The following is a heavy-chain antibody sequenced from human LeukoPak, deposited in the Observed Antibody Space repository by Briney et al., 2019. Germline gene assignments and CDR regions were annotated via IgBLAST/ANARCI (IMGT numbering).Heavy chain of an antibody. D-gene: IGHD5-12*01. CDR2: MNTNSGNT. J-gene: IGHJ3*02. CDR1: GYTFTSYD. V-gene: IGHV1-8*01. CDR3: ARGGGSGYDYWENDAFDI. Sequence: ASVKVSCKASGYTFTSYDIKWVRQATGQGLEWMGWMNTNSGNTGCAQKFQGRVTMTRNTSISTAYMELSSLRSEDTAVYYCARGGGSGYDYWENDAFDIWGQGTMVTVSS.